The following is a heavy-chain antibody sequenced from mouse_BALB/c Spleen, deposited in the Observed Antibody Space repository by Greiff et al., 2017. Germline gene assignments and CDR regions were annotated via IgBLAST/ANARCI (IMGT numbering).Heavy chain of an antibody. CDR2: INPSTGYT. J-gene: IGHJ3*01. D-gene: IGHD2-3*01. CDR3: AREGYDGYGFAY. Sequence: QVHVKQSGAELAKPGASVKMSCKASGYTFTSYWMHWVKQRPGQGLEWIGYINPSTGYTEYNQKFKDKATLTADKSSSTAYMQLSSLTSEDSAVYYCAREGYDGYGFAYWGQGTLVTVSA. CDR1: GYTFTSYW. V-gene: IGHV1-7*01.